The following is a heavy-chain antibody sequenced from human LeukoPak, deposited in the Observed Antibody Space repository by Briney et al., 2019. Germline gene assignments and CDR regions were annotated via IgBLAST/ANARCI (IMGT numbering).Heavy chain of an antibody. D-gene: IGHD3-22*01. CDR3: ALMTYYYDSSGYCYPDY. J-gene: IGHJ4*02. CDR1: GYTFTGYY. Sequence: ASVKVSCKASGYTFTGYYMHWVRQAPGQGLEWMGWINPNSGGTNYAQKFQGRVTMTRDTSISTAYMEPSRLRSDDTAVYYCALMTYYYDSSGYCYPDYWGQGTLVTVSS. CDR2: INPNSGGT. V-gene: IGHV1-2*02.